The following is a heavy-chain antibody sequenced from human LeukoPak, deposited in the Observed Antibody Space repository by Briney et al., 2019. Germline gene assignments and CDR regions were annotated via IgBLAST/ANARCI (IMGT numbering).Heavy chain of an antibody. CDR1: SVSISNYY. J-gene: IGHJ6*03. CDR3: TRGSIAYYYMDV. D-gene: IGHD3-22*01. CDR2: IYYSGST. V-gene: IGHV4-59*01. Sequence: SETLSLICTVSSVSISNYYWNWIRQPPGKGLEWIGYIYYSGSTNYNPSLKSRVTISVDTSKNQFSLKLSSVTAADTAVYYCTRGSIAYYYMDVWGKGTTVTISS.